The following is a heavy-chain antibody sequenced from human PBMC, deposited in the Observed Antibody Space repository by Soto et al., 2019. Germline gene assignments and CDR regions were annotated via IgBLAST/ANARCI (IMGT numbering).Heavy chain of an antibody. CDR3: ARRWGDYFDY. CDR1: GGSISSGGYS. V-gene: IGHV4-39*01. Sequence: SETLSLTCAVSGGSISSGGYSWGWIRQPPGKGLEWIGSIYYSGSTYYNPSLKSRVTISVDTSKNQFSLKLSSVTAADTAVYYCARRWGDYFDYWGQGTLVTVSS. CDR2: IYYSGST. J-gene: IGHJ4*02. D-gene: IGHD3-16*01.